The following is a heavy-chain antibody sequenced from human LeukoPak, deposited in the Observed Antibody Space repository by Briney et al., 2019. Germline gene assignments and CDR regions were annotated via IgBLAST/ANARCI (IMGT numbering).Heavy chain of an antibody. CDR3: VKTLGDTAMVTDAFDI. D-gene: IGHD5-18*01. J-gene: IGHJ3*02. CDR2: ISSNGGST. V-gene: IGHV3-64D*09. Sequence: GGSLRLSCAASGFTFSSYWMHWVRQAPGKGLEYVSAISSNGGSTYYADSVKGRFTISSDNSKNTLYLQMNSLRVEDTAVYYCVKTLGDTAMVTDAFDIWGQGTMVTVSS. CDR1: GFTFSSYW.